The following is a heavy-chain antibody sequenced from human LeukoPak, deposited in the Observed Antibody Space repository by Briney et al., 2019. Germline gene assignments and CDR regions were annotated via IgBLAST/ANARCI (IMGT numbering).Heavy chain of an antibody. Sequence: ASVKVSCKASGYTFTSYDINWVRQATGQGLEWMGWMNPNSGGTNYAQKFQGWVTMTRDTSISTAYMELSRLRSDDTAVYYCARVHPSRDAFDIWGQGTMVTVSS. V-gene: IGHV1-2*04. CDR3: ARVHPSRDAFDI. D-gene: IGHD6-13*01. CDR2: MNPNSGGT. CDR1: GYTFTSYD. J-gene: IGHJ3*02.